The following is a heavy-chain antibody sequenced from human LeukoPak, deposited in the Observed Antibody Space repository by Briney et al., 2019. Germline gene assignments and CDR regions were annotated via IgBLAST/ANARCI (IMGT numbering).Heavy chain of an antibody. D-gene: IGHD6-19*01. Sequence: GGTLRLSCAASGFTFSRYSMNWVGQAPGKGLEWVAVILYDGSNKYYADSAKGQFTISKDNSKNTLYLQMNSLRAEGTAVYYCAKKIAVARGNFDYWGQGTLVTDCS. CDR3: AKKIAVARGNFDY. CDR2: ILYDGSNK. J-gene: IGHJ4*02. CDR1: GFTFSRYS. V-gene: IGHV3-30*18.